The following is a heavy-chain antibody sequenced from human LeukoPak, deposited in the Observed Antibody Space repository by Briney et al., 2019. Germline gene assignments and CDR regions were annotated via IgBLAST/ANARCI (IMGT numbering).Heavy chain of an antibody. CDR1: GFIFSSYE. D-gene: IGHD6-19*01. J-gene: IGHJ3*02. Sequence: GGSLRLSCAASGFIFSSYEMNWVRQAPGKGLEWVSYISSAGPSIFYADSVKGRFTISRDNAKNSLYLQMNSLRAEDTAVYFCAREGIVVADDAFDIWGQGTVVTVSS. CDR2: ISSAGPSI. CDR3: AREGIVVADDAFDI. V-gene: IGHV3-48*03.